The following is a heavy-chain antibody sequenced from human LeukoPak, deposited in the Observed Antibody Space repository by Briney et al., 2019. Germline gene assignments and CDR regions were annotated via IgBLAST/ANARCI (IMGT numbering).Heavy chain of an antibody. CDR3: ARAEAYYDILTEA. V-gene: IGHV4-4*07. D-gene: IGHD3-9*01. Sequence: SDTLALTCTVSGCSISSYYWSWIRQPAGKGLEWIGRIYTSGSTNYNPSLKSRVTMSVDTSKNQFSLKLSSVTAADTAVYYCARAEAYYDILTEAWGQGTLVTVSS. CDR2: IYTSGST. CDR1: GCSISSYY. J-gene: IGHJ4*02.